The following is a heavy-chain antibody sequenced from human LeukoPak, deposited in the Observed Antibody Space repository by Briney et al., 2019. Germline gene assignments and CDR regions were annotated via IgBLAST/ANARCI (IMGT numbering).Heavy chain of an antibody. CDR2: IYDSVTT. Sequence: SETLSLTCTVSGGSIGNGGYFWPWLRQYPGKGLEWIGYIYDSVTTYYHPSVKSRLAISLDKSKNQFSLNLTSVTAADRAVYYCARERSSGWYRFWGQGILVAVSS. V-gene: IGHV4-31*03. D-gene: IGHD6-19*01. CDR1: GGSIGNGGYF. CDR3: ARERSSGWYRF. J-gene: IGHJ4*02.